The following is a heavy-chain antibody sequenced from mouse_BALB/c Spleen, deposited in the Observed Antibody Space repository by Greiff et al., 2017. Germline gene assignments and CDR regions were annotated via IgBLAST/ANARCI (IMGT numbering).Heavy chain of an antibody. V-gene: IGHV14-3*02. CDR3: ARLLWLYYYAMDY. Sequence: EVKLVESGAELVKPGASVKLSCTASGFNIKDTYMHWVKQRPEQGLEWIGRIDPANGNTKYDPKFQGKATITADTSSNTAYLQLSSLTSEDTAVYYCARLLWLYYYAMDYWGQGTSVTVSS. CDR1: GFNIKDTY. D-gene: IGHD2-2*01. CDR2: IDPANGNT. J-gene: IGHJ4*01.